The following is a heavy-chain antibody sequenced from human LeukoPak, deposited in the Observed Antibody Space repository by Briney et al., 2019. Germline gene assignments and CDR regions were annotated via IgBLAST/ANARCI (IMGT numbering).Heavy chain of an antibody. CDR3: ARVSYYDSSGFIDAFDI. J-gene: IGHJ3*02. CDR1: GFTFSSYW. V-gene: IGHV3-7*01. Sequence: PGGSLRLPCAASGFTFSSYWMSWVRQAPGKGLEWVANIKQDGSEKYYVDSVKGRFTISRDNAKNSLYLQMNSLRAEDTAVYYCARVSYYDSSGFIDAFDIWGQGTMVTVSS. D-gene: IGHD3-22*01. CDR2: IKQDGSEK.